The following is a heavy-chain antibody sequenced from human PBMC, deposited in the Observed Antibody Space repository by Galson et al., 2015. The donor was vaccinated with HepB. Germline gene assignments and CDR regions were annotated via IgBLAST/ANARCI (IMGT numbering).Heavy chain of an antibody. CDR2: IIPIFSQA. Sequence: VKVSCKASGGSFRNFGISWVRQAPGQGLEWMGGIIPIFSQANYAQKFQGRVTITADESMSTVYMELSSLRSADTAMYYCATSQLGGTYYFDSWGQGTLVTVSS. CDR3: ATSQLGGTYYFDS. V-gene: IGHV1-69*13. CDR1: GGSFRNFG. D-gene: IGHD1-1*01. J-gene: IGHJ4*02.